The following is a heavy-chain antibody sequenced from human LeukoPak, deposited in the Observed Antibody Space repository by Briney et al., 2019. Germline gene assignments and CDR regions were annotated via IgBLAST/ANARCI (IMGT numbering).Heavy chain of an antibody. D-gene: IGHD1-14*01. J-gene: IGHJ5*02. CDR2: GNDGGGT. Sequence: SETLSLTCAVYGESLNGHYWSWIRQSPGKGLEWIGEGNDGGGTKFNPSLKSRVTISADTPKNQFSLKLRSATAADTGVYYCAKNGQTGFSFDPWGQGTLVTVSS. CDR1: GESLNGHY. CDR3: AKNGQTGFSFDP. V-gene: IGHV4-34*01.